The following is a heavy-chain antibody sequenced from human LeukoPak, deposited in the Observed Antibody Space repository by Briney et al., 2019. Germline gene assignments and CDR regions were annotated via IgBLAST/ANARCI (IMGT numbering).Heavy chain of an antibody. CDR2: IKQDGSEK. D-gene: IGHD3-9*01. CDR3: ARDKYYDILTGYYNRAFDI. CDR1: GFTFSSYW. J-gene: IGHJ3*02. Sequence: PGGSLRLSCAASGFTFSSYWMSWVRLAPGKGLEWVANIKQDGSEKYYVDSVKGRFTISRDNAKNSLYLQMNSLRAEDTAVYYCARDKYYDILTGYYNRAFDIWGQGTMATVSS. V-gene: IGHV3-7*03.